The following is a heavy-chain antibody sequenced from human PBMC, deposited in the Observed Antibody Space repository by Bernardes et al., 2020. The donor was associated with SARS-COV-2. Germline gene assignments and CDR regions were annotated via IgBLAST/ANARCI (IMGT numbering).Heavy chain of an antibody. V-gene: IGHV3-74*01. CDR2: NNPDGTTR. CDR1: GFKCSSAW. J-gene: IGHJ4*02. D-gene: IGHD3-16*01. Sequence: GGTLRLSCAASGFKCSSAWMHWVSQATGKGLAWVSGNNPDGTTRTYADSVKGRFAISRDNAKNALYLQMNSLGADDTAVYCCGRNIGGATYGYWGKWGQGALVAVSS. CDR3: GRNIGGATYGYWGK.